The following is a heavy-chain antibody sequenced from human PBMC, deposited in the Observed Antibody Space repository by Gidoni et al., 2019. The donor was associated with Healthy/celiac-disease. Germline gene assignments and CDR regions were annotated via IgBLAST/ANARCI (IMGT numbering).Heavy chain of an antibody. Sequence: QVQLVQSGAEVKKPGSSVKVSCKASGGTFSSYAISWVRQAPGQVLEWMGGIIPIFGTANYAQKFQGRVTITADESTSTAYMELSSLRSEDTAVYYCAFRIVGATKSSRLYYGMDVWGQGTTVTVSS. CDR2: IIPIFGTA. V-gene: IGHV1-69*01. CDR3: AFRIVGATKSSRLYYGMDV. J-gene: IGHJ6*02. CDR1: GGTFSSYA. D-gene: IGHD1-26*01.